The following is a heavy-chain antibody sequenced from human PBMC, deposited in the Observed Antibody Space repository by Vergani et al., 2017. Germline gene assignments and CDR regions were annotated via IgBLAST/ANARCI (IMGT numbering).Heavy chain of an antibody. CDR1: GFTFSSYG. D-gene: IGHD6-25*01. J-gene: IGHJ4*02. Sequence: QVQLVESGGGVVQPGRSLRLSCAASGFTFSSYGMHWVRQAPGKGLEWVAVISYDGSNKYYADSVKGRFTISRDNSKNTLYLQMNSLRAEDTAVYYCAKSISFGYSNGEVDYWGQGTLVTVSS. CDR3: AKSISFGYSNGEVDY. CDR2: ISYDGSNK. V-gene: IGHV3-30*18.